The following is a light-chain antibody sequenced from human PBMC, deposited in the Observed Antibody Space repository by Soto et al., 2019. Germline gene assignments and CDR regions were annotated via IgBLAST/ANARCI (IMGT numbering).Light chain of an antibody. CDR1: QTISSW. CDR2: KAS. Sequence: DIQMTQSPSTLSGSVGDRVTITCRASQTISSWLAWYQQKQGKAPKLLIYKASTLKSGVPSRFSGSGSGTEFTLTISSLQPDDFATYYCQHYNSHSEAFVQGTKVDIK. J-gene: IGKJ1*01. V-gene: IGKV1-5*03. CDR3: QHYNSHSEA.